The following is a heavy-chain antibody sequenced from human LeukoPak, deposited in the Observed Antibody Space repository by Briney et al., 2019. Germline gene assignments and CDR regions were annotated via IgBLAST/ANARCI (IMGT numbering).Heavy chain of an antibody. CDR1: GFTVSSNY. V-gene: IGHV3-33*08. CDR2: IWYDGSNK. Sequence: PGGSLRLSCAASGFTVSSNYMSWVRQAPGKGLEWVAVIWYDGSNKYYADSVKGRFTISRDNSKNTLYVQMNSLRVEDTAVYYCARGFDSSGYYYNYFEYWGQGTLVTVSS. J-gene: IGHJ4*02. D-gene: IGHD3-22*01. CDR3: ARGFDSSGYYYNYFEY.